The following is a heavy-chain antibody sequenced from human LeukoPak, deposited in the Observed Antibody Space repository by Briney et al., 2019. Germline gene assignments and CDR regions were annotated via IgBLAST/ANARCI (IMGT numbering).Heavy chain of an antibody. V-gene: IGHV4-59*01. D-gene: IGHD3-3*01. Sequence: SETLFLTCTVSGGSISSYYWSWIRQPPGKGLEWIGYIYYSGSTNYNPSLKSRVTISVDTSKNQFSLKLSSVTAADTAVYYCARVTAYYDFWSGYQDAFDIWGQGTMVTVSS. J-gene: IGHJ3*02. CDR1: GGSISSYY. CDR2: IYYSGST. CDR3: ARVTAYYDFWSGYQDAFDI.